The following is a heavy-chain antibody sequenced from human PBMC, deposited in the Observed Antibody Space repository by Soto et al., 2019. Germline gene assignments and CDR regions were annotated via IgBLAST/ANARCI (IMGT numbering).Heavy chain of an antibody. V-gene: IGHV4-28*01. Sequence: QVQLQESGPGLVKPSDTLSLTCAVSGYSISSSNWWGWIRQPPGKGLEWIGYIYYSGTTSYNPSLKGRVTMAVDTSRNQFSLKLTSVTAVDTAVYYCARREIQGPIDYWGQGTLVTVSS. D-gene: IGHD1-26*01. CDR3: ARREIQGPIDY. CDR2: IYYSGTT. J-gene: IGHJ4*02. CDR1: GYSISSSNW.